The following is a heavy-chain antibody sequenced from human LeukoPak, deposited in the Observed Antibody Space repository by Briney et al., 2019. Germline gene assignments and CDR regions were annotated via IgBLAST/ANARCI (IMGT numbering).Heavy chain of an antibody. D-gene: IGHD5-12*01. CDR3: HASSGYDRSFDY. Sequence: GTLSLTCTVSGGSISSYYWSWIRQPPGKGLEWIRDIYYSGSANYNASLQSRVTISVDTAKNQFSLKLSSVTAADTAVYYCHASSGYDRSFDYWGQGPVVPVSS. V-gene: IGHV4-59*01. CDR1: GGSISSYY. J-gene: IGHJ4*02. CDR2: IYYSGSA.